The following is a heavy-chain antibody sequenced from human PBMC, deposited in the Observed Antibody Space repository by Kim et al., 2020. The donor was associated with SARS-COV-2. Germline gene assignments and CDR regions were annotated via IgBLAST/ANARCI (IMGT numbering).Heavy chain of an antibody. CDR2: ISSNGGST. Sequence: GGSLRLSCAASGFTFSSYAMHWVRQAPGKGLEYVSAISSNGGSTYYANSVKGRFTISRDNSKNTLYLQMGSLRAEDMAVYYCARGLRAWFGPGGMDVWGQGTTVTVSS. J-gene: IGHJ6*02. CDR1: GFTFSSYA. CDR3: ARGLRAWFGPGGMDV. V-gene: IGHV3-64*01. D-gene: IGHD3-10*01.